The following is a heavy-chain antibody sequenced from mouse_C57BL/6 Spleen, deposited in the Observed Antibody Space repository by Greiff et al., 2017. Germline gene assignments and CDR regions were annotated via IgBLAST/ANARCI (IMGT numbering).Heavy chain of an antibody. J-gene: IGHJ4*01. Sequence: EVQLVESGGGLVQPKGSLKLSCAASGFSFNTYAMNWVRQAPGKGLEWVARIRSKSNNYATYYADSVKDRFTISRDDSESMLYLQMNNLKTEDTAMYYCVRHDYDYGDYAMDYWGQGTSVTVSS. V-gene: IGHV10-1*01. D-gene: IGHD2-4*01. CDR2: IRSKSNNYAT. CDR3: VRHDYDYGDYAMDY. CDR1: GFSFNTYA.